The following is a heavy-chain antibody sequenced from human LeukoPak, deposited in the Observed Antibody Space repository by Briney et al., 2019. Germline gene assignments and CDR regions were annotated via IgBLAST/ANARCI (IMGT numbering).Heavy chain of an antibody. CDR2: SYTSATP. CDR1: GGSLSSFY. CDR3: ARGGIPDY. J-gene: IGHJ4*02. V-gene: IGHV4-4*08. Sequence: SETLSLTCTVSGGSLSSFYGSWIRQPPGKGLEWIGRSYTSATPKHNPSLKSRVTISVDTSRNQFSLKLSSVTVADTAVYYCARGGIPDYWGQGILVTVSS. D-gene: IGHD2-21*01.